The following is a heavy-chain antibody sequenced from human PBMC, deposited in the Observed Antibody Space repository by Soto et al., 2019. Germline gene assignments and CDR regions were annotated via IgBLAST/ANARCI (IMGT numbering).Heavy chain of an antibody. J-gene: IGHJ4*02. CDR3: AQIVPFDYRGYNFEF. CDR2: IYWDEDK. D-gene: IGHD3-9*01. V-gene: IGHV2-5*02. Sequence: QITLKESGPTLVKPTQTLTLTCTFSGFSLSTHTVGVAWIRQPPGKALEWLALIYWDEDKRYSPSLKSRLTITQDTSKNQVVLTMTNMDPVDKATYYCAQIVPFDYRGYNFEFWGQGILVTVSS. CDR1: GFSLSTHTVG.